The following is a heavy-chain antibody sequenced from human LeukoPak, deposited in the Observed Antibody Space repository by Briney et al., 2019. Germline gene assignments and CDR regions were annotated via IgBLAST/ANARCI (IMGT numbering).Heavy chain of an antibody. D-gene: IGHD3-10*01. CDR2: IRYDGSNK. CDR3: AKGYYYGSGHRKGYFDY. J-gene: IGHJ4*02. CDR1: GFTFSSYG. Sequence: GGSLRLSCAASGFTFSSYGMHWVRQAPGKGLEWVAFIRYDGSNKYYADSVKGRFTISRDNSKNTLYLQMNSLRAEDTAVYYCAKGYYYGSGHRKGYFDYWGQGTLVTVSS. V-gene: IGHV3-30*02.